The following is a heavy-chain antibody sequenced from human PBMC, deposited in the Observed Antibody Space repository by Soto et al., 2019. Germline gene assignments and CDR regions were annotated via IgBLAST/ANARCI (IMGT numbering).Heavy chain of an antibody. Sequence: GGSLRLSCSASGFTFSSYAMHWVRQAPGKGLEYVSAISSNGGSTYYADSVKGRFTISRDNSKNTLYLQMSSLRAEDTAVYYCVKDLPISDYYDSSGYRSAPDLRWNWFDPWGQVTLVTVSS. CDR1: GFTFSSYA. CDR2: ISSNGGST. CDR3: VKDLPISDYYDSSGYRSAPDLRWNWFDP. J-gene: IGHJ5*02. V-gene: IGHV3-64D*08. D-gene: IGHD3-22*01.